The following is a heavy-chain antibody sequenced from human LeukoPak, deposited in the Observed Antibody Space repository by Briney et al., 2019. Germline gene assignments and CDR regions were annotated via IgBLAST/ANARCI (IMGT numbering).Heavy chain of an antibody. D-gene: IGHD3-10*01. J-gene: IGHJ6*03. CDR1: GYTFTGYY. V-gene: IGHV1-2*02. CDR3: ARVFDSGSQAYFYYMGV. Sequence: GASVKVSCKASGYTFTGYYMHWVRQAPGQGLEWMGWINPNSGGTNYAQKFQGRVTMTRDTSISTAYMELSRLRSDDTAVYYCARVFDSGSQAYFYYMGVWGKGTTVTIFS. CDR2: INPNSGGT.